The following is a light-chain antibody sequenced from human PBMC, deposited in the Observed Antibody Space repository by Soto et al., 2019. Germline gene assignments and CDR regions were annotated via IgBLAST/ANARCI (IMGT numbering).Light chain of an antibody. V-gene: IGKV3-20*01. Sequence: EIVLTQSPGTLSLSPGERATLSCRASQSFSSNYLAWYQQKPGQAPRLLIYGTSTRATGIPDRFSGSGSGADFTLTISRLEPEDFAVYYCQQYGTSPWTFGQGTEVEVK. J-gene: IGKJ1*01. CDR2: GTS. CDR1: QSFSSNY. CDR3: QQYGTSPWT.